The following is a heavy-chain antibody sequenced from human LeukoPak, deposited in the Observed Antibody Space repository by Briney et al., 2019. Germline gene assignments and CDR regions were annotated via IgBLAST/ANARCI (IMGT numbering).Heavy chain of an antibody. CDR2: IYYSGST. Sequence: PSETLSLTCTVSGGSISSGGYYWSWIRQHPGKGLEWIGYIYYSGSTYYNPSLKSRVTISVDTSKNQFSLKLSSVTAADTAVYYCARFSRALDAFDIRGQGTMVTVSS. CDR1: GGSISSGGYY. J-gene: IGHJ3*02. V-gene: IGHV4-31*03. CDR3: ARFSRALDAFDI.